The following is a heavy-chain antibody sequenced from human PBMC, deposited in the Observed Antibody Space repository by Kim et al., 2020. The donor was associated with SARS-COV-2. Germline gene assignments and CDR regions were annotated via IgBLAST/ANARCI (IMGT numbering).Heavy chain of an antibody. Sequence: ASVKVSCKASGYTFTSYYMHWVRQAPAQGLAWMGIINPSGGSTSYAQKFQGRVTMTRDTSTSTVYMELSSLRSEDTAVYYCARDPRLTIYYDYGMDVWGQGTTVTVSS. V-gene: IGHV1-46*01. CDR1: GYTFTSYY. CDR3: ARDPRLTIYYDYGMDV. D-gene: IGHD2-2*01. J-gene: IGHJ6*02. CDR2: INPSGGST.